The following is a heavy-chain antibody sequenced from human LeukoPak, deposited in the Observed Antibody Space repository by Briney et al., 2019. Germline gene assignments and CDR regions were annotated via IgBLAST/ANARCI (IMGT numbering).Heavy chain of an antibody. J-gene: IGHJ4*02. Sequence: SETLSLTWTVSGXSISSSSYYWGWIRQPPGKGLEWIGSVSNSGSKHYNPSLKSRVTVFVDTSKNQFSLRLSSVTAADTAVYYCARLRYDILTGCFDYWGQGTLVTVSS. D-gene: IGHD3-9*01. V-gene: IGHV4-39*01. CDR3: ARLRYDILTGCFDY. CDR2: VSNSGSK. CDR1: GXSISSSSYY.